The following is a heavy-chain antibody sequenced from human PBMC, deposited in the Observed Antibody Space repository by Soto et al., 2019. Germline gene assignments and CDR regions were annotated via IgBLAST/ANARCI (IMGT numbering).Heavy chain of an antibody. CDR2: FDPEDGET. D-gene: IGHD3-22*01. J-gene: IGHJ3*02. CDR1: GYTLTELS. V-gene: IGHV1-24*01. CDR3: ATYYYDSSGYYRATDDAFDI. Sequence: ASVKVSCKVPGYTLTELSMHWVRQAPGKGLEWMGGFDPEDGETIYAQKFQGRVTMAEDTSTDTAYMELSSLRSEDTAVYYCATYYYDSSGYYRATDDAFDIWGQGTMVTVSS.